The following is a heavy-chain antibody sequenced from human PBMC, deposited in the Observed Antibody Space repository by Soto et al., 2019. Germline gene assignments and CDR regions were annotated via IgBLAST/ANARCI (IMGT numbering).Heavy chain of an antibody. CDR3: AHGRIRGDHHFDY. CDR1: GFSLISSAVG. V-gene: IGHV2-5*02. CDR2: IYGDDDK. D-gene: IGHD3-3*02. Sequence: QITLKESGPTLVKPTQTLTLTCTISGFSLISSAVGVAWIRQPPGKALEWLALIYGDDDKRYSPYLKNRLTITKHTHHNPLVLTTANMYPVDRVTCCRAHGRIRGDHHFDYWRQGPLVTACS. J-gene: IGHJ4*01.